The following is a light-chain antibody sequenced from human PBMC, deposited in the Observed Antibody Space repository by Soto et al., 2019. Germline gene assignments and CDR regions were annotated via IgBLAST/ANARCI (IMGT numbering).Light chain of an antibody. Sequence: EIVLTQSPGTLSVSPLERATLSCRASQSLNSNSLAWYQQKPGQAPRLLIYDTSTRATDIPARFSGSGSGTEFNLTISSLQSEDFAVYYCQHYNIWPHMLAFGGGTKVDIK. CDR1: QSLNSNS. V-gene: IGKV3-15*01. CDR2: DTS. J-gene: IGKJ4*01. CDR3: QHYNIWPHMLA.